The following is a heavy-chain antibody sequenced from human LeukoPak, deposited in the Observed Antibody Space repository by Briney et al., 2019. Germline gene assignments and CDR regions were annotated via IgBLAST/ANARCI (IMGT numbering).Heavy chain of an antibody. V-gene: IGHV4-30-2*01. CDR3: ARASYSGYPPYYYGLDV. CDR2: IYHNGTT. D-gene: IGHD5-12*01. CDR1: SGSISCGACS. J-gene: IGHJ6*04. Sequence: SETLSLTCAVSSGSISCGACSWSWIRQPPGKGLEWIGYIYHNGTTYYNPSLKSRVTISVDRSKNQFSLWLKSVTAADTAVYYCARASYSGYPPYYYGLDVWGKGTTVTDSS.